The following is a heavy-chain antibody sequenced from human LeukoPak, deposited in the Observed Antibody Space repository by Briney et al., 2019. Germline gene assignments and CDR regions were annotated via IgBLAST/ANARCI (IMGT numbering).Heavy chain of an antibody. J-gene: IGHJ5*02. V-gene: IGHV3-74*01. Sequence: GGSLRLSCAASGFTFSSHWMHWVRHVPGEGPVWVSRINRDGSSISYADSVKGRFTISRDNAKNTLYLRMNSLRADDTAVYYCASKMEENAVAGSKGWFHPWGQGTLVTVSS. D-gene: IGHD6-19*01. CDR3: ASKMEENAVAGSKGWFHP. CDR1: GFTFSSHW. CDR2: INRDGSSI.